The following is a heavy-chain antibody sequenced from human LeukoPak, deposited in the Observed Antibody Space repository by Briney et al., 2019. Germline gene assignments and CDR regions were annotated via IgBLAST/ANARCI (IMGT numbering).Heavy chain of an antibody. Sequence: SETLSLTCTVSGGSISSSSYYWGWIRQPPGKGLEWIGSIYYSGSTYYNPSLKSRVTISVDTSKNQFSLKLSSVTAADTAVYYCARGTRRSKNYYDSSGYSIPFDYWGQGTLVTVSS. CDR1: GGSISSSSYY. V-gene: IGHV4-39*07. J-gene: IGHJ4*02. CDR2: IYYSGST. D-gene: IGHD3-22*01. CDR3: ARGTRRSKNYYDSSGYSIPFDY.